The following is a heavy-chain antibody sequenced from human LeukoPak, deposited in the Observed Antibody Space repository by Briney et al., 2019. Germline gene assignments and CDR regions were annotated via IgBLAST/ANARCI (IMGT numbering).Heavy chain of an antibody. CDR3: ARQIGYGSGSNWFDP. CDR2: IYYSGST. J-gene: IGHJ5*02. Sequence: SETLSLTCTVSGGSISSYYWSWIRQPPGKGLEWIGYIYYSGSTNYNPSLKSRVTISADTSKNEFSLRLRSVTAADTAVYYCARQIGYGSGSNWFDPWGLGTLVTVSS. V-gene: IGHV4-59*08. D-gene: IGHD6-19*01. CDR1: GGSISSYY.